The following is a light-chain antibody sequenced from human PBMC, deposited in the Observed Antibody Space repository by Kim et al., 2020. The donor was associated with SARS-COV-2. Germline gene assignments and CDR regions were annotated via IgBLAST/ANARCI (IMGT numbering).Light chain of an antibody. V-gene: IGKV1-39*01. CDR1: QYISRY. J-gene: IGKJ1*01. CDR2: SAS. CDR3: QQSYSTPRT. Sequence: ATVGVRVTITCRASQYISRYLNWYQQKPGKAPKVMIYSASSLQSGVPSRFSGSGSGTDFTLTISNLQPEDFATYYCQQSYSTPRTFGQGTKVDIK.